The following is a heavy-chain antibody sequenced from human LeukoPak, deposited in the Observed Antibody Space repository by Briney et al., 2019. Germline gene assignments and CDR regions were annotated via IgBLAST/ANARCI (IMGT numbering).Heavy chain of an antibody. V-gene: IGHV3-30-3*01. J-gene: IGHJ4*02. Sequence: GGSLRLSSAASGFTFSSYAMHWVRQAPGKGLEWVAVISYDGSNKYYADSVKGRFTISRDNSKNTLYLQMNSLRAEDTAVYYCASGGYGDYVVDYWGQGTLVTVSS. CDR2: ISYDGSNK. D-gene: IGHD4-17*01. CDR1: GFTFSSYA. CDR3: ASGGYGDYVVDY.